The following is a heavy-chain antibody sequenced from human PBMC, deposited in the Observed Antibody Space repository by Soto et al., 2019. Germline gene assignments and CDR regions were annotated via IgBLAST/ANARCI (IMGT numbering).Heavy chain of an antibody. Sequence: GESLKISCKASGYSFNTYWIGWVRQLPGKGLEWMGIIYPDDSDTRYSPSFQGQATISADKSFTTVYLQWNSLKASDTAIYYCARRVYYDSSVFFNFNHGARGPRVTVSS. J-gene: IGHJ4*02. CDR2: IYPDDSDT. V-gene: IGHV5-51*01. CDR3: ARRVYYDSSVFFNFNH. D-gene: IGHD3-22*01. CDR1: GYSFNTYW.